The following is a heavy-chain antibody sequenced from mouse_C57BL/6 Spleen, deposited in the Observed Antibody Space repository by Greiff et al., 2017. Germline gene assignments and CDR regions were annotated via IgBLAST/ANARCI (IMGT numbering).Heavy chain of an antibody. CDR3: ARRDDYDSYYFDD. D-gene: IGHD2-4*01. J-gene: IGHJ2*01. CDR2: IYPRSGNT. Sequence: VKLQESGAELARPGASVKLSCKASGYTFTSYGISWVKQRTGQGLEWIGEIYPRSGNTYYNEKFKGKATLTADKSSSTAYMELRSLTSEDSAVYFCARRDDYDSYYFDDWGQGTTLTVSS. CDR1: GYTFTSYG. V-gene: IGHV1-81*01.